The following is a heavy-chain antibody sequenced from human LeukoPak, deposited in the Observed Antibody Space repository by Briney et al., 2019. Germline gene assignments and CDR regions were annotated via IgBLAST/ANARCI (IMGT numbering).Heavy chain of an antibody. Sequence: PGGSLGLSCPASGFTFSSSAMSWVRQAPGKGLEWVSAISNNGGYTYYADSVQGRFTISRDNSKSTLCLQMNSLRAEDTAVYYCAKQLGYCSDGSCYFPYWGQGTLVTVSS. CDR1: GFTFSSSA. CDR3: AKQLGYCSDGSCYFPY. D-gene: IGHD2-15*01. V-gene: IGHV3-23*01. J-gene: IGHJ4*02. CDR2: ISNNGGYT.